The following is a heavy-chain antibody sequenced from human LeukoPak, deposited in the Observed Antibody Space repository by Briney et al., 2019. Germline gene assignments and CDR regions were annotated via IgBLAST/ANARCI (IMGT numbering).Heavy chain of an antibody. CDR1: GFTFSGYS. V-gene: IGHV3-48*04. J-gene: IGHJ6*03. Sequence: GGSLRLSCAASGFTFSGYSMNWVRQAPGKGLEWVSYISSSGSTIYYADSVKGRFTISRDNAKNSLYLQMNSLRAEDTAVYYCARFGYSNYPRGYYYYYMDVWGKGTTVTVSS. CDR2: ISSSGSTI. CDR3: ARFGYSNYPRGYYYYYMDV. D-gene: IGHD4-11*01.